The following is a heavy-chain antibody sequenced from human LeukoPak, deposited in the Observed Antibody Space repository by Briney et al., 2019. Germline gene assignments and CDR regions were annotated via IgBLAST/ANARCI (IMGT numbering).Heavy chain of an antibody. D-gene: IGHD3-22*01. CDR1: GFTFSSYA. Sequence: PGGSLRLSCAASGFTFSSYAMPWVRQAPGKGLEWVAVISYDGSNKYYADSVKGRFTISRDNSKNTLYLQMNSLRAEDTAVYYCARDPRSPYYCDSSGYYARNSVAFDIWGQGTMVTVSS. CDR3: ARDPRSPYYCDSSGYYARNSVAFDI. V-gene: IGHV3-30-3*01. J-gene: IGHJ3*02. CDR2: ISYDGSNK.